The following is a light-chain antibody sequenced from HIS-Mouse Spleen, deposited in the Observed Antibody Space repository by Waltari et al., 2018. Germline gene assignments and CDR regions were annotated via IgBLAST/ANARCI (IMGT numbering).Light chain of an antibody. CDR3: YSTGSSGNHRV. J-gene: IGLJ2*01. CDR1: ALPKKY. V-gene: IGLV3-10*01. Sequence: SYELTQPPSVSVSPGQTARITCSGDALPKKYAYWYQQKSGQALVLVIFEASRRPPGIPEIFSGSSSGTMATLTISGAQVEDEAYYYCYSTGSSGNHRVFGGGTKLTVL. CDR2: EAS.